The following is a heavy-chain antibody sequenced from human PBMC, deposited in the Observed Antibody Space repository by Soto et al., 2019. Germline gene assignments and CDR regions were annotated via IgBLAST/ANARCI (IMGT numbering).Heavy chain of an antibody. J-gene: IGHJ5*02. CDR3: ARSLGPVGANGILVDP. CDR2: ISAYNGNT. V-gene: IGHV1-18*01. D-gene: IGHD1-26*01. Sequence: ASVKVSCKASGYTFTSYGISWVRQAPGQGLEWMGWISAYNGNTNYAQKLQGRVTMTTDTSTSTAYMELRSLRSDGTAVYYCARSLGPVGANGILVDPWGQGTLVTVSS. CDR1: GYTFTSYG.